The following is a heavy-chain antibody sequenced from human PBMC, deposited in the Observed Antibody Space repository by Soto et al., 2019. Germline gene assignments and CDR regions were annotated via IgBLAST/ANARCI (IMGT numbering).Heavy chain of an antibody. CDR3: ARGSVVVPAAMGGPVVHAFDI. CDR2: ISSSSSYT. Sequence: PGGSLRLACAASGFTFSDYYMSWIRQAPGKGLEWVSYISSSSSYTNYADSVKGRFTISRDNAKNSLYLQMNSLRAEDTAVYYCARGSVVVPAAMGGPVVHAFDIWAQGTMVTGSS. V-gene: IGHV3-11*05. D-gene: IGHD2-2*01. J-gene: IGHJ3*02. CDR1: GFTFSDYY.